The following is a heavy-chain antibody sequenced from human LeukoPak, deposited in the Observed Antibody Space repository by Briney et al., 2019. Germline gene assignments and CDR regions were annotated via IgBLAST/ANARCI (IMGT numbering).Heavy chain of an antibody. Sequence: GASVKVSCKASGYTFTSYGISWVRQAPGQGLEWMGWISAYNGNTNYAQKPQGRVTMTTDTSTSTAYMELRSLRSDDTAVYYCAARGGATGTTQGDAFDIWGQGTTVTVSS. V-gene: IGHV1-18*04. CDR1: GYTFTSYG. CDR3: AARGGATGTTQGDAFDI. J-gene: IGHJ3*02. D-gene: IGHD1-1*01. CDR2: ISAYNGNT.